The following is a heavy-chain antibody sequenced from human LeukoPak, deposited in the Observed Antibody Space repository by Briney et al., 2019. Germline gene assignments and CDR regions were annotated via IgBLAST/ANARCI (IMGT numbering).Heavy chain of an antibody. V-gene: IGHV3-30*04. J-gene: IGHJ4*02. CDR2: ISYDANTK. CDR1: GFTFSTYA. D-gene: IGHD2-2*01. Sequence: GGSLRLSCAVSGFTFSTYAMNWVRQAPGKGLEWLTSISYDANTKYYADSVKGRFTISRDNSKNTVYLQMNSLRVEDTALYYCANAYCSSMSCYRDPFDSWGQGTLVTVSS. CDR3: ANAYCSSMSCYRDPFDS.